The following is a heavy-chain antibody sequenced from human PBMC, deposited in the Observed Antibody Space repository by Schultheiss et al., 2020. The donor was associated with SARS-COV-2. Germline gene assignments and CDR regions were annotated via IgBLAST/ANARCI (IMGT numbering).Heavy chain of an antibody. CDR2: IYYSGST. J-gene: IGHJ4*02. CDR3: ARHSGVGATRNFDY. CDR1: GGSISSSSYY. V-gene: IGHV4-39*01. D-gene: IGHD1-26*01. Sequence: SETLSLTCTVSGGSISSSSYYWGWIRQPPGKGLEWIGSIYYSGSTYYNPSLKSRVTISVDTSKNQFSLKLSSVTAADTAVYYCARHSGVGATRNFDYWGQGTLVTVSS.